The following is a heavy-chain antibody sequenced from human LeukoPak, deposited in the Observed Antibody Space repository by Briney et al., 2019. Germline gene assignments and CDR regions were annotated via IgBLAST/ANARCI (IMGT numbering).Heavy chain of an antibody. Sequence: GGSLRLSCAASGFTFSNYGMHWVRQAPGKGLEWVSTISGSGGSTYYADSVKGRFTISRDNSRNTLHLQMNSLRAEDTAVYYCGKTGGWDDYWGQGTLVTVSS. J-gene: IGHJ4*02. CDR2: ISGSGGST. D-gene: IGHD6-19*01. V-gene: IGHV3-23*01. CDR1: GFTFSNYG. CDR3: GKTGGWDDY.